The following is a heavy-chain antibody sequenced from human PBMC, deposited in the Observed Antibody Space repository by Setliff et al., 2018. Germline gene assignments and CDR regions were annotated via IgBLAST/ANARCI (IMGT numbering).Heavy chain of an antibody. J-gene: IGHJ5*02. Sequence: GASVKVSCKASGYTFRQSTVSWVRQAPGQGLEWLGWIGVYSGNTYSAQRFQGRVSLTTDESTNTAYLELRGLRSDDTAVYYCMRLVRFCSRTVCQRTSGDEAWGQGTLVTV. CDR1: GYTFRQST. V-gene: IGHV1-18*01. CDR3: MRLVRFCSRTVCQRTSGDEA. CDR2: IGVYSGNT. D-gene: IGHD3-3*01.